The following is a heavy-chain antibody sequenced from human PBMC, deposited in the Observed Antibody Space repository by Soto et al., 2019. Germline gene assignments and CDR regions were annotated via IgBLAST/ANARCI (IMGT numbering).Heavy chain of an antibody. D-gene: IGHD5-12*01. CDR2: IYYSGST. V-gene: IGHV4-30-4*01. CDR3: ARYSGYEGVRFDP. Sequence: QVQLQESGPGLVKPSQTLSLTCTVSGGSISSGDYYWSWIRQPPGKGLEWIGYIYYSGSTYYNPSLMSRVTLSVGTSKDQFALKLSSVTAADTAVYYWARYSGYEGVRFDPWGQGALVTVSA. J-gene: IGHJ5*02. CDR1: GGSISSGDYY.